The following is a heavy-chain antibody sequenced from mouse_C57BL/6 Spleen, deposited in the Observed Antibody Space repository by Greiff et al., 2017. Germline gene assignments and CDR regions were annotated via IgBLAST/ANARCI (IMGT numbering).Heavy chain of an antibody. Sequence: EVHLVESGGDLVKPGGSLKLSCAASGFTFSSYGMSWVRQTPDKRLEWVATISSGGSYTYYPDSVKGRFTISRDNAKNTLYLQMSSLKSEDTAMYYCARQDYGSPHFDYWGQGTTLTVSS. J-gene: IGHJ2*01. V-gene: IGHV5-6*01. CDR2: ISSGGSYT. CDR1: GFTFSSYG. D-gene: IGHD1-1*01. CDR3: ARQDYGSPHFDY.